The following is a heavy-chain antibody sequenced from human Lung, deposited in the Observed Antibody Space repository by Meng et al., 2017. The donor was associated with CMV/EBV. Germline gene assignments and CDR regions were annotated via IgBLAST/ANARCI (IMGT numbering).Heavy chain of an antibody. D-gene: IGHD2-15*01. CDR2: ISSSSSYI. CDR1: GFXFSSYS. CDR3: ARDLSGIVVVVAADYWYFDL. V-gene: IGHV3-21*01. J-gene: IGHJ2*01. Sequence: GGSXRLXCAASGFXFSSYSMNWVRQAPGKGLEWVSSISSSSSYIYYADSVKGRFTISRDNAKNSLYLQMNSLRAEDTAVYYCARDLSGIVVVVAADYWYFDLWXRGTXVTVSS.